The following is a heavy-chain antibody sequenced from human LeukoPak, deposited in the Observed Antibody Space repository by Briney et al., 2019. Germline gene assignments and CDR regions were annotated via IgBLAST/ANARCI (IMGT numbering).Heavy chain of an antibody. D-gene: IGHD1/OR15-1a*01. CDR2: ISAYSGNT. J-gene: IGHJ6*04. CDR1: GYSFSTNG. V-gene: IGHV1-18*04. CDR3: GRAGNNWNNFMDV. Sequence: ASVKVSCRASGYSFSTNGINWVRQAPGLGLDWVGWISAYSGNTKYAQKFQGRISMTTDTSTNTAYMELGSLTSDDTAVYYCGRAGNNWNNFMDVRGIGTTVTVAS.